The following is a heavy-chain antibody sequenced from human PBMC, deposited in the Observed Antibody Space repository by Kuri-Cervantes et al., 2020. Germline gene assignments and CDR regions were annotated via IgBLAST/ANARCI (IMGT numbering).Heavy chain of an antibody. Sequence: LSLTCAASGFTFSSYAMHWVRQAPGKGLEWVAVISYDGSNKYYADSVKGRFTISRDNSKNTLYLQMNSLRAEDTAVYYCARGSWLTKAARFDYWGQGTLVTVSS. D-gene: IGHD6-19*01. V-gene: IGHV3-30-3*01. CDR2: ISYDGSNK. J-gene: IGHJ4*02. CDR1: GFTFSSYA. CDR3: ARGSWLTKAARFDY.